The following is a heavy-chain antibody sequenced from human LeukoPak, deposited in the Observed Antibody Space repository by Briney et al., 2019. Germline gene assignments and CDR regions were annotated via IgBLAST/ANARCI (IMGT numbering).Heavy chain of an antibody. V-gene: IGHV4-59*01. CDR3: ARDRGTHWFDP. CDR2: IYYSGST. CDR1: GGSISSYY. J-gene: IGHJ5*02. Sequence: SETLSLTCTVSGGSISSYYWSWIRQPPGKGLEWIGYIYYSGSTNYNPSLKSRVTISVDTSKNQFSLKLSSVTAADTAVYYCARDRGTHWFDPWGQGTLVTVSS.